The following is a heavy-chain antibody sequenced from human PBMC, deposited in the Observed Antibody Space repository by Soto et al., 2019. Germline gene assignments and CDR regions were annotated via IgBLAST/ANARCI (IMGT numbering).Heavy chain of an antibody. CDR2: ISPDGSDV. CDR1: GFSFTNYW. D-gene: IGHD3-16*01. Sequence: PGGSLTLSCAASGFSFTNYWMNWVRQTAGKGLMWVSRISPDGSDVGYADSVEGRFTVSRDNAKNTLYLQMHSLRAEDTAMYYCACWGHLVPAAPSEFDRWGQGTLVPVSS. J-gene: IGHJ5*02. CDR3: ACWGHLVPAAPSEFDR. V-gene: IGHV3-74*01.